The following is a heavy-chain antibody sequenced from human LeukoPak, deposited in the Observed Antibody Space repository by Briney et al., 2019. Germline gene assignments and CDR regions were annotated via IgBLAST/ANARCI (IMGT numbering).Heavy chain of an antibody. CDR1: GFTFSSYA. CDR3: AKDRKYQLLRDAFDI. Sequence: PGGSLRLSCAASGFTFSSYAMSWVRQAPGKGLEWVSAISGSGGSTYYADSVKGRFTISRDNSKDTLYLQMNSLRAEDTAVYYCAKDRKYQLLRDAFDIWGQGTMVTVSS. V-gene: IGHV3-23*01. CDR2: ISGSGGST. J-gene: IGHJ3*02. D-gene: IGHD2-2*01.